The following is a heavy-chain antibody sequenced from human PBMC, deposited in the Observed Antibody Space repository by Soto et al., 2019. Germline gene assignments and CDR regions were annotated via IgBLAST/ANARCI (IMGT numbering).Heavy chain of an antibody. CDR3: ARDINYYDSSGHYYYGMDV. CDR2: IYSGGST. J-gene: IGHJ6*02. V-gene: IGHV3-53*01. CDR1: GFTVSSNY. D-gene: IGHD3-22*01. Sequence: GGSLRLSCAASGFTVSSNYMSWVRQAPGKGLEWVSVIYSGGSTYYADSVKGRFTISRDNSKNTLYLQMNSLRAEDTAVYYCARDINYYDSSGHYYYGMDVWGQGTTVTVSS.